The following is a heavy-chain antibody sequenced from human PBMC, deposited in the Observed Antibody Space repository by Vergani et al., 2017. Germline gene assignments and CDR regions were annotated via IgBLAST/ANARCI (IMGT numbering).Heavy chain of an antibody. D-gene: IGHD3-3*01. CDR2: IKKVGSEK. CDR1: GFTFSSSW. V-gene: IGHV3-7*01. J-gene: IGHJ4*02. Sequence: EVQLVESGGGLVQPGGSLRLSCAASGFTFSSSWMSWVRQAPGKGLEWVANIKKVGSEKYYVDSVKGRFNISRDKAKNSLYLQMNSLRADDTAVYYCARDMRFLEWFSFDYWGQGTLVTVSS. CDR3: ARDMRFLEWFSFDY.